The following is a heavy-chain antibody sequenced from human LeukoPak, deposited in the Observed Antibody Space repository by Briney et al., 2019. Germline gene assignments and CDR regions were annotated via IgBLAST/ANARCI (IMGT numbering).Heavy chain of an antibody. D-gene: IGHD3-22*01. Sequence: ASVKVSCKAFGYTFTSYDINWVRQATGQGLEWMGWMNPNSGNTGYAQKFQGRVTITRNTSICTAYMELSSLRSEDTAVYYCARGPNSYYDSSGYHYWGQGTLVTVSS. CDR3: ARGPNSYYDSSGYHY. CDR2: MNPNSGNT. CDR1: GYTFTSYD. V-gene: IGHV1-8*03. J-gene: IGHJ4*02.